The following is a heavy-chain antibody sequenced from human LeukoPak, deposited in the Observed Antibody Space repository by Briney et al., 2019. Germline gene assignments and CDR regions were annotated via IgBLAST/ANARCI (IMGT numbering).Heavy chain of an antibody. CDR1: GFTSSNAW. CDR2: IKSKTDGGTT. Sequence: PGGSLRLSCAASGFTSSNAWMSWVRQAPGKGLEWVGRIKSKTDGGTTDYAAPVKGRFTISRDDSKNTLYLQMNSLKTEDTAVYYCTTDLFNGDYEVDFYYYYYMDVWGKGTTVTVSS. V-gene: IGHV3-15*01. CDR3: TTDLFNGDYEVDFYYYYYMDV. J-gene: IGHJ6*03. D-gene: IGHD4-17*01.